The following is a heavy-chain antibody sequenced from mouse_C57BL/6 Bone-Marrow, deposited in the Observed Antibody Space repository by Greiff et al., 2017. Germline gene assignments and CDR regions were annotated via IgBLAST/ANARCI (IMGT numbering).Heavy chain of an antibody. D-gene: IGHD1-1*01. V-gene: IGHV1-78*01. CDR2: IYPRGGST. Sequence: QVQLKQSDAELVKPGASVKISCKASGYTFTDHTITWMKQRPEQGLEWIGYIYPRGGSTKYNEKFKGKATLTADKSSSTAYMQLSSLSSEDSAVYFYESPLTEVVVPFAYWGQGTLVTVSA. CDR3: ESPLTEVVVPFAY. J-gene: IGHJ3*01. CDR1: GYTFTDHT.